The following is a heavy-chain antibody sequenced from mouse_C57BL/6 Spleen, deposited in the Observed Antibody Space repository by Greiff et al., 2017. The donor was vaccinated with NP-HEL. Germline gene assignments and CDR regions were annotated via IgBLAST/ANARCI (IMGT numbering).Heavy chain of an antibody. D-gene: IGHD1-1*01. V-gene: IGHV1-81*01. J-gene: IGHJ4*01. Sequence: VKLMESGAELARPGASVKLSCKASGYTFTSYGISWVKQRTGQGLEWIGEIYPRSGNTYYNEKFKGKATLTADKSSSTAYMELRSLTSEDSAVYFCARGGGSSYNYAMDYWGQGTSVTVSS. CDR2: IYPRSGNT. CDR1: GYTFTSYG. CDR3: ARGGGSSYNYAMDY.